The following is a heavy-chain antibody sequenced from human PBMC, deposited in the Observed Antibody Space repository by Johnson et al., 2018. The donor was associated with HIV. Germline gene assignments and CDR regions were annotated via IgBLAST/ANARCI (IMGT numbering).Heavy chain of an antibody. CDR3: ARLIVGAPGAFDI. Sequence: VQLVESGGGLVQPGRSLRLSCAASGFTFSSYWMSWVRQAPGKGLEWVANIKQDGSEKYYVDSVKGRFTISRDNAKNSLYLQMNSLRAEDTAVYYCARLIVGAPGAFDIWGQGTTVTVSS. V-gene: IGHV3-7*05. J-gene: IGHJ3*02. CDR1: GFTFSSYW. CDR2: IKQDGSEK. D-gene: IGHD1-26*01.